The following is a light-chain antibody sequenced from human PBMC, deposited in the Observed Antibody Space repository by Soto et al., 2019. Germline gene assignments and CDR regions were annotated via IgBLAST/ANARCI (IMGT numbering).Light chain of an antibody. Sequence: QSALTQAASVSGSPGQSITISCTGTSSDVGGYNYVSWYQQHPGKAPKLILYEVSNRPSGVSNRFSGSKSGNTASLTISGLQAEDEADYYCSSYTSSSTLDVFGTGTKVTVL. J-gene: IGLJ1*01. CDR1: SSDVGGYNY. CDR3: SSYTSSSTLDV. V-gene: IGLV2-14*01. CDR2: EVS.